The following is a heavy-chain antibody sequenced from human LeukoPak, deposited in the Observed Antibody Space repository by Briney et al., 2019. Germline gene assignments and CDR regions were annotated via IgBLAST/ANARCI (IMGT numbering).Heavy chain of an antibody. V-gene: IGHV3-23*01. CDR2: IGGSGGST. D-gene: IGHD6-13*01. Sequence: GGSLRLSCAASGFTFSSYAMSWVRQAPGKGLEWVSAIGGSGGSTYYADSVKGRFTISRDNSKNTLYLQMNSLRAEDTAVYYCAKDYVGIAAVFTMWFDPWGQGTLVTVSS. J-gene: IGHJ5*02. CDR1: GFTFSSYA. CDR3: AKDYVGIAAVFTMWFDP.